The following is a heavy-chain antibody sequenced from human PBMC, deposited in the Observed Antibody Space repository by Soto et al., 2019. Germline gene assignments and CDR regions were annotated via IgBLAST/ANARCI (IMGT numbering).Heavy chain of an antibody. CDR1: GFTFSSYG. CDR2: IWYDGSNK. CDR3: ARGAGFYDFWRGYSRTYGMDV. V-gene: IGHV3-33*01. J-gene: IGHJ6*02. Sequence: GGSLRLSCAASGFTFSSYGMHWVRQAPGKGLEWVAVIWYDGSNKYYADSVKGRFTISRDNSKNTLYLQMNSLRAEDTAVYYCARGAGFYDFWRGYSRTYGMDVWGQGTTVTVSS. D-gene: IGHD3-3*01.